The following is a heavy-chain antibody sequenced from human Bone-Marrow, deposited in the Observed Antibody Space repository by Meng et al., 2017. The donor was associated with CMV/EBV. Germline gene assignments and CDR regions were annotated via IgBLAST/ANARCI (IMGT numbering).Heavy chain of an antibody. V-gene: IGHV3-11*04. Sequence: GGSLRLSCTASGFTFSDYYMIWIRQAPGKGLEWVSYISTSGSTIYYADSVKGRFTISRDNAKNSLYLQMNSLRAEDTAVYYCARGLREVVPAAMAVNWFDPWGQGTLVTVSS. CDR2: ISTSGSTI. CDR3: ARGLREVVPAAMAVNWFDP. J-gene: IGHJ5*02. D-gene: IGHD2-2*01. CDR1: GFTFSDYY.